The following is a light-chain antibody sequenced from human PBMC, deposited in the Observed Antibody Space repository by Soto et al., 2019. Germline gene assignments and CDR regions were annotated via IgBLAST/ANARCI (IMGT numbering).Light chain of an antibody. CDR2: EVI. J-gene: IGLJ1*01. CDR3: SSHRTGGSYV. V-gene: IGLV2-14*01. Sequence: QSALTQPASVSGSPGQSITISCTGTSSDVGGYEYVSWYQQYPGKAPKLMIYEVIDRPAGAPRRFSGSKSGNTASLTITGLQAEDEADYYCSSHRTGGSYVFGTGTKVTVL. CDR1: SSDVGGYEY.